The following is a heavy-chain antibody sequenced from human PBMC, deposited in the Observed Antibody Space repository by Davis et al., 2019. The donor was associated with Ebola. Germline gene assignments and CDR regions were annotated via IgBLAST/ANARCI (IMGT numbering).Heavy chain of an antibody. CDR1: GGTFRTSA. V-gene: IGHV1-18*01. J-gene: IGHJ4*02. CDR2: ISAYNGNT. D-gene: IGHD3-22*01. Sequence: ASVKVSCKASGGTFRTSAISWVRQAPGQGLEWMGWISAYNGNTNYAQKLQGRVTMTTDTSTSTAYMEFRSLRSDDTAVYYCARDLGMIVDYYFDSWGQGTLVVVSS. CDR3: ARDLGMIVDYYFDS.